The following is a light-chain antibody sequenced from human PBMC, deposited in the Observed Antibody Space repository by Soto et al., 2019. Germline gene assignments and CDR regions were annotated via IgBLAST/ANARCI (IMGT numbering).Light chain of an antibody. CDR1: QTISSW. J-gene: IGKJ1*01. Sequence: DIQMTQSPSTLSGSVGDRVTITCRASQTISSWLAWYQQKPGKAPKLLIYDASSLESGVPSRFSGSGSGTEFTLTISSLQPDDFATYCSQQYNSYSPTFGQGTKVDI. V-gene: IGKV1-5*01. CDR2: DAS. CDR3: QQYNSYSPT.